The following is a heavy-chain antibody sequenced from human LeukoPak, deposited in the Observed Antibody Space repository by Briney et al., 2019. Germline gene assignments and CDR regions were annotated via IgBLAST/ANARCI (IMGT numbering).Heavy chain of an antibody. D-gene: IGHD3-10*01. V-gene: IGHV4-34*01. J-gene: IGHJ4*02. CDR1: GGSFSGYY. Sequence: IPSETLSLTCAVYGGSFSGYYWSWIRQPPGKGLEWIGEINHSGSTNYNPSLKSRVTISVDASKNQFSLKLSSVTATDTAVYYCARGGRGDGSGSYTFDYWGQGTLVTVSS. CDR3: ARGGRGDGSGSYTFDY. CDR2: INHSGST.